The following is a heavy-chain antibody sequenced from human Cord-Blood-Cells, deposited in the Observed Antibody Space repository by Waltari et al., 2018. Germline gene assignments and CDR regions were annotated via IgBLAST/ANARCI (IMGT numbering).Heavy chain of an antibody. D-gene: IGHD3-9*01. CDR3: ARHIYFDWLFDY. J-gene: IGHJ4*02. CDR2: IYYSGST. V-gene: IGHV4-39*01. CDR1: GGSLSSSSYS. Sequence: QLQLQESGPGLVKPSETLSLTCTVSGGSLSSSSYSWGWIRQPPGKGLEWIGSIYYSGSTYYNPSLKSRVTISVDTSKNQFSLKLSSVTAADTAVYYCARHIYFDWLFDYWGQGTLVTVSS.